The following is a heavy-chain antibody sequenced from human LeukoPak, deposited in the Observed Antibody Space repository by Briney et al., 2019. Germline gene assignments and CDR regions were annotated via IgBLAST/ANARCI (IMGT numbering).Heavy chain of an antibody. V-gene: IGHV3-23*01. CDR2: ISSSSVDT. Sequence: PGGSLRLSCAASGFSFSTYAMSWVRQAPGKGLEWVSGISSSSVDTYYADSVKGRFTISRDNAKNSLYLQMNSLRAEDTAVYYCARDPVRGIAAAGPIDYWGQGTLVTVSS. J-gene: IGHJ4*02. CDR1: GFSFSTYA. D-gene: IGHD6-13*01. CDR3: ARDPVRGIAAAGPIDY.